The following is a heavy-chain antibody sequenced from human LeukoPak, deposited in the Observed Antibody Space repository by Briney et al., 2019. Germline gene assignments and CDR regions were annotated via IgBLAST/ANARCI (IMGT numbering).Heavy chain of an antibody. D-gene: IGHD4-17*01. CDR2: ISGSGGNT. Sequence: GGSLRLSCAASGFTFSNNAMNWVRQAPGKGLEWVSSISGSGGNTYYTDSVEGRFTISRDNSKNTLYLQMNSLTAEDTAVYYCAKPTTVTTPETDYWGQGTRVTVSS. J-gene: IGHJ4*02. CDR1: GFTFSNNA. CDR3: AKPTTVTTPETDY. V-gene: IGHV3-23*01.